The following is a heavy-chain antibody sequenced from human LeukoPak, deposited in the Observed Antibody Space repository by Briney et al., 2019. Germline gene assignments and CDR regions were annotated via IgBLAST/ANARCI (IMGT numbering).Heavy chain of an antibody. Sequence: PGRSLRLSCAASGFTFSSYGMHWVRQAPGKGLEWVAVISYDGSNKYYADSVKGRYTISRDNSKNTLYLQMNSLRAEDTAVYYCAKSPPGIPPSLFDYWGQGTLVTVSS. CDR1: GFTFSSYG. V-gene: IGHV3-30*18. J-gene: IGHJ4*02. CDR2: ISYDGSNK. CDR3: AKSPPGIPPSLFDY. D-gene: IGHD2-2*01.